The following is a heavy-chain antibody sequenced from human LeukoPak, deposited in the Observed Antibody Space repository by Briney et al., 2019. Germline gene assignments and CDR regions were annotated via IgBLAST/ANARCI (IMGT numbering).Heavy chain of an antibody. CDR3: ARGDYDSSGYYLLDAFDI. J-gene: IGHJ3*02. V-gene: IGHV4-34*01. CDR1: GGSFSGYY. D-gene: IGHD3-22*01. Sequence: PSETLSLTCAVYGGSFSGYYWSWIRQPPGEGLEWIGEINHSGSTNYNPSLKSRVTISVDTSKNQFSLKLSSVTAADTAVYYCARGDYDSSGYYLLDAFDIWGQGTMVTVSS. CDR2: INHSGST.